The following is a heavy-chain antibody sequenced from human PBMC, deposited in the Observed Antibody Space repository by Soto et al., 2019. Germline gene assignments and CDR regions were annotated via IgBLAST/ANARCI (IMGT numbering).Heavy chain of an antibody. V-gene: IGHV1-24*01. J-gene: IGHJ4*02. CDR3: ATDRSYCSSTSCYRSSFDY. CDR1: GYTLTELS. D-gene: IGHD2-2*01. CDR2: FDPEDGET. Sequence: QVQLVQSGAEVKKPGASVKVSCKVSGYTLTELSMHWVRQAPGKGLEWMGGFDPEDGETIYAQKFQGRVTMTEDTSTDTAYMELSSPRSEDTAVYYCATDRSYCSSTSCYRSSFDYWGQGTLVTVSS.